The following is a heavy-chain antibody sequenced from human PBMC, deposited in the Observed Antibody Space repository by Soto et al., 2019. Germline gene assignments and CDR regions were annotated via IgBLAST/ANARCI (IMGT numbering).Heavy chain of an antibody. D-gene: IGHD2-2*02. CDR1: GYTFTSYY. CDR3: ARPPAAIMGGEYYYYYYGMDV. CDR2: MNPNSGNT. Sequence: ASVNVSFKSSGYTFTSYYITWVRQATGQGLECMGWMNPNSGNTGYAQKFQGRVTMTRDTSISTAYMELSSLRSEDTAVYYCARPPAAIMGGEYYYYYYGMDVWGQGTTVTSP. V-gene: IGHV1-8*01. J-gene: IGHJ6*02.